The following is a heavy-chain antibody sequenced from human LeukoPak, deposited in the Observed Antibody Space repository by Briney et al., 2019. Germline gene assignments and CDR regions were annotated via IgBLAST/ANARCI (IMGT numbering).Heavy chain of an antibody. CDR2: IYYSGST. J-gene: IGHJ6*03. Sequence: PSETLSLTCTVSGGSISSHYWSWIRQPPGKGLEWIGYIYYSGSTNYNPSLKSRVTISVDTSKNQFSLKLSSVTAADTAVYYCARGVYDFWGGYYYYYYMDVWGKGTTVTVSS. D-gene: IGHD3-3*01. V-gene: IGHV4-59*11. CDR1: GGSISSHY. CDR3: ARGVYDFWGGYYYYYYMDV.